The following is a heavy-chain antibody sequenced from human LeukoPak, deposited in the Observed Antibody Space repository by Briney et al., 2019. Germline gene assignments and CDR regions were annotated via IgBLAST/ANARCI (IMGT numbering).Heavy chain of an antibody. Sequence: SETLSLTCGVFGGSVTGYYWNWIRQPPGKGLEWIGEINQSGSANYNPSLRSRVTISIDTSQNQFSLEVTSVTAADTAVYHCARGLGLLTDFKNWFDPWAQGTLVTVSS. CDR3: ARGLGLLTDFKNWFDP. CDR1: GGSVTGYY. J-gene: IGHJ5*02. D-gene: IGHD3-9*01. V-gene: IGHV4-34*01. CDR2: INQSGSA.